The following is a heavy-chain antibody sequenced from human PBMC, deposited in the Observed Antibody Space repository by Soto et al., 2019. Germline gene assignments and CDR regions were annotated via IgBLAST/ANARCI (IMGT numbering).Heavy chain of an antibody. D-gene: IGHD3-22*01. V-gene: IGHV5-51*01. CDR2: IYPGDSDT. CDR1: VYSFSNYC. J-gene: IGHJ4*01. Sequence: HGEHLKISCKGSVYSFSNYCIGWVRQMPGKGLEWVWNIYPGDSDTRYRPSFQGQVTISADKSISTVYLQWSSLKASATAIYYCATQEYESSGYFDRWGHGTLVTVSS. CDR3: ATQEYESSGYFDR.